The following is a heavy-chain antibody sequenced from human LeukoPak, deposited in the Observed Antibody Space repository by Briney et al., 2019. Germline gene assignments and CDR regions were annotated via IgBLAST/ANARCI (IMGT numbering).Heavy chain of an antibody. J-gene: IGHJ4*02. D-gene: IGHD6-6*01. CDR2: ISGSATEP. CDR1: GFRFNNYA. V-gene: IGHV3-23*01. CDR3: AKAQHGYTNSPFDY. Sequence: GGSLRLSCAAPGFRFNNYAMSWVRQAPGKGLEWVSSISGSATEPHYADSVGGRFTISRDNSRNTLYLHMNSLRAEDTAVYYCAKAQHGYTNSPFDYWGQGTVVTVSS.